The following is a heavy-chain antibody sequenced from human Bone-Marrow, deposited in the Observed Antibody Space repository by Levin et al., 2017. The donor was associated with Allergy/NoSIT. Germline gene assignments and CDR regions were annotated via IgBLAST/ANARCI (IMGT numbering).Heavy chain of an antibody. CDR3: ARDVFRFSTGWRGMDV. V-gene: IGHV1-2*02. J-gene: IGHJ6*02. Sequence: GASVKVYCKAFEYSFSDNYIHWVRQAPGQGLEWMGWMNPNAGGTYYAQKFEGRVTMTRDTSSSTAYMELSSLTSDDTAVYFCARDVFRFSTGWRGMDVWGQGTTVIVSS. CDR2: MNPNAGGT. CDR1: EYSFSDNY. D-gene: IGHD2-8*02.